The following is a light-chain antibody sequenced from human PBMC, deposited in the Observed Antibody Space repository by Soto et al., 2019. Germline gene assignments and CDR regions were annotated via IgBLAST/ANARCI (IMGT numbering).Light chain of an antibody. CDR3: QHYGISVPIT. V-gene: IGKV3-20*01. Sequence: EVVLTQSPGTLSLSPGERATLSCRASQSVSNDYLAWYQQKPGQAPRLLIHGVSSRAIGIPDRFSGGGSGTDFPLTISRLEPEDFAVYYCQHYGISVPITFGPGTKVDL. J-gene: IGKJ3*01. CDR1: QSVSNDY. CDR2: GVS.